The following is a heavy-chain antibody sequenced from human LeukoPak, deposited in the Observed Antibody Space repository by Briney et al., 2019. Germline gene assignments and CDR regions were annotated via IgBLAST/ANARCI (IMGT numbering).Heavy chain of an antibody. Sequence: SETLSLTCTVSGYSISSGYYWGWVRQPPGKGLEWIGNIYHSGNTYYNPSLKSRVTISVDTSKNQFSLKLSSVTAADTAVYYCAKKDYYYMDVWGKGTTVTVSS. CDR1: GYSISSGYY. V-gene: IGHV4-38-2*02. CDR2: IYHSGNT. J-gene: IGHJ6*03. CDR3: AKKDYYYMDV.